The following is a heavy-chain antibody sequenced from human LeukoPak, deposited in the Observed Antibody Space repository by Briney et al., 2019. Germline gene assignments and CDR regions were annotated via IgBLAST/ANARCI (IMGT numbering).Heavy chain of an antibody. D-gene: IGHD3-10*01. CDR1: GYTFTDYY. J-gene: IGHJ4*02. Sequence: ASVKVSCKASGYTFTDYYLHWVRQAPGEGPEWMGWINPTTDVTNYAPKFQGRVTMTRDTSISTAYMELSRLTSDDTAVYYCAREGVFGWFGESYGNDYWGQGTLVTVSS. CDR3: AREGVFGWFGESYGNDY. CDR2: INPTTDVT. V-gene: IGHV1-2*02.